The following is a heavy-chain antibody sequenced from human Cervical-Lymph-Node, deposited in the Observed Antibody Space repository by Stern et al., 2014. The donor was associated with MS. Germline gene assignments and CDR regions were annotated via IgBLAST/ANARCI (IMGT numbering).Heavy chain of an antibody. Sequence: EVQLVESGAEVKKPGASLKISCKGSGYSFATYWIGWVRQMPGKGLEWMGMIYPGDYDTRYSPAFQGKVTIPADQSTRTAHLDWSSLKASDAAMYYCARPGDDTAKYGLDVWGQGTTVTVSS. CDR2: IYPGDYDT. V-gene: IGHV5-51*03. D-gene: IGHD5-18*01. J-gene: IGHJ6*02. CDR3: ARPGDDTAKYGLDV. CDR1: GYSFATYW.